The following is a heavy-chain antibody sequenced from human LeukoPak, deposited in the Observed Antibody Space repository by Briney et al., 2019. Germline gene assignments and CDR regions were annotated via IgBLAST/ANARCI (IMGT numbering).Heavy chain of an antibody. CDR3: ASSFPRRDDYISNYFDY. D-gene: IGHD5-24*01. J-gene: IGHJ4*02. Sequence: PGGAVRLSCAASGVSFSTYSMSWVRQGPGGGLWWVSSICSRGTYIYYADSMRGRFSISRDNSKYSLYLQMNSLRAEDTAVYYCASSFPRRDDYISNYFDYWGQGTLVTASS. CDR1: GVSFSTYS. CDR2: ICSRGTYI. V-gene: IGHV3-21*01.